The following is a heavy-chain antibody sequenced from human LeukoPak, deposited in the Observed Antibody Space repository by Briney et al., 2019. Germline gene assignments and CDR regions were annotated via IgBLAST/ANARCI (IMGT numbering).Heavy chain of an antibody. V-gene: IGHV3-23*01. D-gene: IGHD6-13*01. CDR2: ISGSGGST. Sequence: GGSLRLSCAASGFTFDDYAMHWVRQAPGKGLEWVSAISGSGGSTYYADSVKGRFTISRDNSKNTLYLQMNSLRAEDTAVYYCAKVAVNGAAAGSGDFDYWGQGTLVTVSS. J-gene: IGHJ4*02. CDR1: GFTFDDYA. CDR3: AKVAVNGAAAGSGDFDY.